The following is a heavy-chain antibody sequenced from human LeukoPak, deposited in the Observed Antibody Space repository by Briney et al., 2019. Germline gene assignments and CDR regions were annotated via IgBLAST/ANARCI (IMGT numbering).Heavy chain of an antibody. D-gene: IGHD3-9*01. CDR2: INPSGGIT. CDR3: ARGGRNDIFSGYLSNIDY. Sequence: ASVKLSCKTPGYTFTSYYMHWVRQAPGQGLEWMGMINPSGGITRYSQKFQGRVTMTRDTSTSTFYMELSSLSSEDTAVYYCARGGRNDIFSGYLSNIDYWGQGTLVTVSS. V-gene: IGHV1-46*01. J-gene: IGHJ4*02. CDR1: GYTFTSYY.